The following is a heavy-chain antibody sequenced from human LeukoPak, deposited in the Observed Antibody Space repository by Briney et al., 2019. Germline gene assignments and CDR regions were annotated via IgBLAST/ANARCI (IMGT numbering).Heavy chain of an antibody. CDR1: RFTFTDYS. CDR3: ARDDTGTSYTYYGMDV. CDR2: ISSGGSTI. V-gene: IGHV3-48*01. J-gene: IGHJ6*02. D-gene: IGHD1/OR15-1a*01. Sequence: GGSLRLSCVASRFTFTDYSMNWVRQAPGKGLEWVSYISSGGSTIYYGDSVRGRFTISRDNAKNSLYLQMNSLRAEDTAVNYCARDDTGTSYTYYGMDVWGQGTTVTVSS.